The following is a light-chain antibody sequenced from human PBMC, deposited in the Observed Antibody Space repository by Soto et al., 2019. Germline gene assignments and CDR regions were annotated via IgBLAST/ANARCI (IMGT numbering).Light chain of an antibody. V-gene: IGKV3D-20*02. CDR1: QTVRNNY. Sequence: EIVLAQSPATLSLSPGERATLSCRASQTVRNNYLAWYQQKPGQAPRLLIYDASSRATGIPDRFSGGGSGTEFTLTISSLQPDDFATYYCQHYNSYSEAFGQGTKVDIK. CDR3: QHYNSYSEA. J-gene: IGKJ1*01. CDR2: DAS.